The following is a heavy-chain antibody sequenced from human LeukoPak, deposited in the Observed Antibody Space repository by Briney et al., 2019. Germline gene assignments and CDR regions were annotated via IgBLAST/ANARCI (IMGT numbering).Heavy chain of an antibody. J-gene: IGHJ4*01. Sequence: GGSLRLFCAASGFTFSSYAMSWVRQAPGKGPEWVSAVTASGSTAYYADSVKGRFTTSRDNSKNTFFLHMDNLRAEDTATYYCAKSAYGYYFDHWGHGALVTVSS. D-gene: IGHD3-10*01. CDR3: AKSAYGYYFDH. CDR2: VTASGSTA. V-gene: IGHV3-23*01. CDR1: GFTFSSYA.